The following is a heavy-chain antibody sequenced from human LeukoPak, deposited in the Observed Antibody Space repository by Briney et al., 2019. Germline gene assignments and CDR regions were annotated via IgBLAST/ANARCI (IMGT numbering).Heavy chain of an antibody. Sequence: SETLSLTCTVSGGSVRSYYWSWIRQHQEKGLEWIAYIYDSGTTNYNPSLKSRVTISVDTSRNQVSLKLSSVTAADTAVYYCARHDRVSGTYPLGNWGQGTLVTVSS. J-gene: IGHJ1*01. V-gene: IGHV4-59*08. CDR2: IYDSGTT. D-gene: IGHD1-26*01. CDR1: GGSVRSYY. CDR3: ARHDRVSGTYPLGN.